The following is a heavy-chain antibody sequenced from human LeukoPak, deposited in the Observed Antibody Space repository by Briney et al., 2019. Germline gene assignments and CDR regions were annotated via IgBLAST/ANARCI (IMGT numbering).Heavy chain of an antibody. Sequence: PGGSLRLSCAASGFTFSSYAMSWVRQAPGKGLEWVSAISGSGGSTYYADSVKGRFTISRDNSKNTLYLQMNSLRAEDTAVYYCARDGGDIVVVPAAIKDYQYNWFDPWGQGTLVTVSS. CDR3: ARDGGDIVVVPAAIKDYQYNWFDP. CDR1: GFTFSSYA. CDR2: ISGSGGST. J-gene: IGHJ5*02. V-gene: IGHV3-23*01. D-gene: IGHD2-2*02.